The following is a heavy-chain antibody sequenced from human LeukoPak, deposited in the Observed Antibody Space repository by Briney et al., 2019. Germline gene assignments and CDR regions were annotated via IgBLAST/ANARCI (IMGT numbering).Heavy chain of an antibody. V-gene: IGHV1-2*06. Sequence: ASVKVSCTTSGYTFTVYHMHWVPQAPGQGLEWVGRINPNSGDTNYAQKFQGRVTMTRDTSISTAYMELSRLTSDDTAMYYCARDYCSSTSCLFDYWGQGTLVTVSS. CDR3: ARDYCSSTSCLFDY. CDR1: GYTFTVYH. J-gene: IGHJ4*02. D-gene: IGHD2-2*01. CDR2: INPNSGDT.